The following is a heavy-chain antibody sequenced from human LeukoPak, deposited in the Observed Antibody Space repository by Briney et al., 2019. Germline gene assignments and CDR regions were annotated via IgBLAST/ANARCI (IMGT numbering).Heavy chain of an antibody. CDR1: GFTFGTSA. J-gene: IGHJ4*02. D-gene: IGHD6-13*01. CDR2: FGRSGSDT. CDR3: AKGSLGSWYYFDY. V-gene: IGHV3-23*01. Sequence: GGSLRLSCAASGFTFGTSAMSWVRQAPGKGPEWVSTFGRSGSDTYYSDSVKGRFTIFRDNSKNTLYLQMNSLRDEDTAVYYCAKGSLGSWYYFDYWGQGTLVTASS.